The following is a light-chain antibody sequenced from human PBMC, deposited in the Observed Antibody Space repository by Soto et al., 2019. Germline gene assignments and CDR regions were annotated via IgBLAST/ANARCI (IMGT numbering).Light chain of an antibody. J-gene: IGLJ1*01. V-gene: IGLV2-14*01. CDR1: ASDVGGYNY. CDR2: AVS. Sequence: QSALTQPASVSGSPGQSITISCTGTASDVGGYNYVSWYQQHPGKAPKLMIHAVSNRPSGISSRFSGSKSGNTASLTISGLQSEDEADYFCCSYTSRTTYVFGPGNKVTVL. CDR3: CSYTSRTTYV.